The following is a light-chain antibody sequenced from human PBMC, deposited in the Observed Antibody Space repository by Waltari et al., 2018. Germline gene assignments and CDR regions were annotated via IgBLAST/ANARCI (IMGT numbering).Light chain of an antibody. CDR1: SPNSGNNV. CDR3: AAWDDSLNGWV. Sequence: QSVLTQPPSVSEAPRQRVTIPCSGSSPNSGNNVVNWYHPPPGKAPKSPIYSFVLLPSGVSDRFSGSKSGTSASLAISGLQSEDEADYYCAAWDDSLNGWVFGGGTKLTVL. CDR2: SFV. J-gene: IGLJ3*02. V-gene: IGLV1-36*01.